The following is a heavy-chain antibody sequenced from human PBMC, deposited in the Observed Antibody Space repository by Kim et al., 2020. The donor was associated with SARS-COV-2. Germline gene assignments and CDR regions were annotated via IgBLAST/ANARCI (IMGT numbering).Heavy chain of an antibody. D-gene: IGHD6-13*01. CDR3: ARSGSSWYYRAFDY. CDR2: IYYSGNT. CDR1: GGSISSYY. V-gene: IGHV4-59*01. Sequence: SETLSLTCTVSGGSISSYYWSWIRQPPGKGLEWIGWIYYSGNTNYNPSLKSRVTISVDTSTNQFSLKLTSVTAADTAVYYCARSGSSWYYRAFDYWGQGTLVTVSS. J-gene: IGHJ4*02.